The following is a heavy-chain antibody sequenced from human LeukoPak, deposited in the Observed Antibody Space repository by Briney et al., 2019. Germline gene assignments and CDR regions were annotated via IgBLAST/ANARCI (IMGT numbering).Heavy chain of an antibody. CDR2: IKGDGSET. V-gene: IGHV3-7*01. D-gene: IGHD1-26*01. J-gene: IGHJ4*01. CDR3: TSDDFSGSYCD. CDR1: GFIFSNNW. Sequence: PGGSLRLSCAASGFIFSNNWMSWVRQAPGKGLEWVANIKGDGSETYYVDSVKGRFTISRDNTRNSLYLQMNSLRADDTATYYCTSDDFSGSYCDWGHGTLVTVSS.